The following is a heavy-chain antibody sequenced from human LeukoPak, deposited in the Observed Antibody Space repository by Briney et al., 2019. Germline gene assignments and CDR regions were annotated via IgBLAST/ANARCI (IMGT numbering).Heavy chain of an antibody. Sequence: PSETLSLTCTVSGGSLSSYYWSWIRQPAGKGLEWTGHIYSSENNNYNPSLKRRATLSIDASKNQFSLKLKSVTAADTAMYYCARIAHDSDTWTHWDYWGQGILVIVSS. CDR1: GGSLSSYY. CDR2: IYSSENN. D-gene: IGHD3-22*01. CDR3: ARIAHDSDTWTHWDY. V-gene: IGHV4-4*07. J-gene: IGHJ4*02.